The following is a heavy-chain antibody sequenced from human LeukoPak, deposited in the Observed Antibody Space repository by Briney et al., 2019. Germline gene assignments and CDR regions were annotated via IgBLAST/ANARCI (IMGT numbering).Heavy chain of an antibody. D-gene: IGHD3-3*01. J-gene: IGHJ4*02. CDR1: GGSISSGGYY. CDR3: ARSPYYDFWSGQQSLYYFDY. Sequence: SQTLSLTCTVSGGSISSGGYYWSWIRQPPGKGLECIGEINHSGSTNYNPSLKSRVTISVDTSKNQFSLNLSSVTAADTAVYYCARSPYYDFWSGQQSLYYFDYWGQGTLVTVSS. CDR2: INHSGST. V-gene: IGHV4-30-2*01.